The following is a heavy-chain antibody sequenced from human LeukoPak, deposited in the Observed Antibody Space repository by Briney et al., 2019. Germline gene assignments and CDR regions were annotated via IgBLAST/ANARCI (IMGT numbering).Heavy chain of an antibody. J-gene: IGHJ1*01. V-gene: IGHV3-30-3*01. CDR3: ARDGSDRFLEWLFEYFQH. D-gene: IGHD3-3*01. Sequence: HAGGSLRLSCAASGFTFSSYAMSWVRQAPGKGLEWVAVISYDGSNKYYADSVKGRFTISRDKSKNTLYLQMNSLRAEDTAVYYCARDGSDRFLEWLFEYFQHWGQGTLVTVSS. CDR2: ISYDGSNK. CDR1: GFTFSSYA.